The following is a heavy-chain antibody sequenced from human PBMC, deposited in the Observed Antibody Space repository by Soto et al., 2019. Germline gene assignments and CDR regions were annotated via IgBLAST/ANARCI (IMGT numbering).Heavy chain of an antibody. CDR2: ISHSGIT. CDR3: ARVRYDRSGFDH. V-gene: IGHV4-4*02. Sequence: QVQLQESGPGLVRPSGALSVTCAVCGDSISRSHWWSWVRQSPGKGLEWIGEISHSGITNYNPSRKSRVTSAGDKSKNQLSLKLTSVTAADTAVYYCARVRYDRSGFDHWGQGTLVSVSS. D-gene: IGHD3-22*01. CDR1: GDSISRSHW. J-gene: IGHJ4*02.